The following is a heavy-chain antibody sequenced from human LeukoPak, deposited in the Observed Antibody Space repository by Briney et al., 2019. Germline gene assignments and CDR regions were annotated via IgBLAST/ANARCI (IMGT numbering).Heavy chain of an antibody. CDR3: ARANCSGGSCSNARFDP. J-gene: IGHJ5*02. CDR1: GFIFSNYG. Sequence: GGSLRLSCAASGFIFSNYGMSWVRQAPGKGLEWVSSISSSSSYIYYADSVKGRFTISRDNAKNSLYLQMNSLRAEDTAVYYCARANCSGGSCSNARFDPWGQGTLVTVSS. CDR2: ISSSSSYI. D-gene: IGHD2-15*01. V-gene: IGHV3-21*01.